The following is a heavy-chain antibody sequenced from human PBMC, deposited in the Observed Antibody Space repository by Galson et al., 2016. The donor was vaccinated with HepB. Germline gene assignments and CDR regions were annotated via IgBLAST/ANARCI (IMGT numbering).Heavy chain of an antibody. V-gene: IGHV1-3*01. CDR3: ARKRLGAANWFDS. D-gene: IGHD3-10*01. CDR1: GYRFTTYS. Sequence: SVKVSCKASGYRFTTYSIHWVRQAPGQGLEWMGWTNAGNGNTKLSEKFKARVAISTDTSATTAYMELNNLTSEDTAVYYCARKRLGAANWFDSWGQGTLVRVSS. CDR2: TNAGNGNT. J-gene: IGHJ5*01.